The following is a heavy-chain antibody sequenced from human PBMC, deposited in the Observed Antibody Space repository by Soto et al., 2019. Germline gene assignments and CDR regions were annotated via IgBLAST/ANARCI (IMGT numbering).Heavy chain of an antibody. CDR1: GGSFSGYY. CDR3: GRGGRLAYFHH. J-gene: IGHJ1*01. CDR2: INHSVST. V-gene: IGHV4-34*01. D-gene: IGHD6-19*01. Sequence: SETLSLTCAVYGGSFSGYYWSWIRQPPGKGLEWIGEINHSVSTNYNPSLMSRVTISVDTSKNQFSLKLSSVTAADTAVSYCGRGGRLAYFHHWGQGTLVTVSS.